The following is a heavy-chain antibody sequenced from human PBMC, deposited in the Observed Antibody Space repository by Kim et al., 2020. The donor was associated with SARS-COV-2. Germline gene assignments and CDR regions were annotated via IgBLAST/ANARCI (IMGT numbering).Heavy chain of an antibody. D-gene: IGHD6-13*01. CDR2: INPNSGGT. CDR1: GYTFTGYY. V-gene: IGHV1-2*02. J-gene: IGHJ3*02. Sequence: ASVKVSCKASGYTFTGYYMHWVRQAPGQGLEWMGWINPNSGGTNYAQKFQGRVTMTRDTSISTAYMELSRLRSDDTAVYYCARDQQQLVNDAFDIWGQGTMVTVSS. CDR3: ARDQQQLVNDAFDI.